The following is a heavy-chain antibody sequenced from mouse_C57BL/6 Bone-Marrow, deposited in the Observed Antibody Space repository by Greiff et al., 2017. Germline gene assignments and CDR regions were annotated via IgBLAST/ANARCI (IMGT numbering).Heavy chain of an antibody. CDR1: GYTFTSYW. CDR2: IYPSDSET. V-gene: IGHV1-61*01. CDR3: ARWGGRYFDV. Sequence: QVQLQQPGAELVRPGSSVKLSCKASGYTFTSYWMDWVKQRPGQGLEWIGNIYPSDSETHYNQKFKDKATLTVDKSSSTAYMQLSSLTSEDSAVYYCARWGGRYFDVGGTGTTVTVSS. J-gene: IGHJ1*03.